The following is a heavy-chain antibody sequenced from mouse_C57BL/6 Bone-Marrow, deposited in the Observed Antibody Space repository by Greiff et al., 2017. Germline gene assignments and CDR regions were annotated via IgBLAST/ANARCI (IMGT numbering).Heavy chain of an antibody. CDR1: GYTFTSYW. CDR3: LNWDEAWFAY. Sequence: QVHVKQSGAELVKPGASVKLSCKASGYTFTSYWMHWVKQRPGQGLEWIGMIHPNSGSTNYNEKFKSKATLTVDKSSSTAYMQLSSLTSEDSAVYYCLNWDEAWFAYWGQGTLVTVSA. D-gene: IGHD4-1*02. CDR2: IHPNSGST. J-gene: IGHJ3*01. V-gene: IGHV1-64*01.